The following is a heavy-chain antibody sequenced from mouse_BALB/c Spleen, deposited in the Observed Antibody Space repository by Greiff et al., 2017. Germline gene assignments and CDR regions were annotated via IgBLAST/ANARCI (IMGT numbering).Heavy chain of an antibody. Sequence: EVKLMESGGGLVKPGGSLKLSCAASGFTFSDYYMHWVRQTPEKRLEWVATISDGGSYTYYPDSVKGRFTISRDNAKNNLYLQMSSLKSEDAAVYYCARAGLRSMDYWGQGTSVTVSS. D-gene: IGHD1-1*01. V-gene: IGHV5-4*02. J-gene: IGHJ4*01. CDR1: GFTFSDYY. CDR3: ARAGLRSMDY. CDR2: ISDGGSYT.